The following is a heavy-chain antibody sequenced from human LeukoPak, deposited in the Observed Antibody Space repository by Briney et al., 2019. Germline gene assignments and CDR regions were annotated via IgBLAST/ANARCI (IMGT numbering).Heavy chain of an antibody. CDR3: ARVGGINYDFWSGPVDY. CDR1: GYTFTGYY. CDR2: INPNSGGT. V-gene: IGHV1-2*02. Sequence: ASVKVSCKASGYTFTGYYMHWVRQAPGQGLEWMGWINPNSGGTNYAQKFQGRVTMTRDTSISTAYMELSRLRSDDTAVYYCARVGGINYDFWSGPVDYWGQGTLVTVSS. D-gene: IGHD3-3*01. J-gene: IGHJ4*02.